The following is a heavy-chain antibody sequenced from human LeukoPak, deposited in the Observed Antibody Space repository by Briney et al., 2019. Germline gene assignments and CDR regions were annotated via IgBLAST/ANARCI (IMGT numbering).Heavy chain of an antibody. CDR2: ISSSGSTV. Sequence: GGPLRLSCAASGFTFSDYYMSWIRQAPGKGLEWVSYISSSGSTVYYADSVKGRFTISRDNAKNSLYLQMNSLRAEDTAVYYCARGKLGYCSSTSCQNYYYYYYMDVWGKGTTVTISS. V-gene: IGHV3-11*01. J-gene: IGHJ6*03. D-gene: IGHD2-2*03. CDR1: GFTFSDYY. CDR3: ARGKLGYCSSTSCQNYYYYYYMDV.